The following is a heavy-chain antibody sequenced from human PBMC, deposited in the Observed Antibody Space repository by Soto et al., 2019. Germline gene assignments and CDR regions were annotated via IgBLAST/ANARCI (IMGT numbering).Heavy chain of an antibody. V-gene: IGHV4-34*01. Sequence: SETLSLTCAVYGGSFSGYYWSWIRQPPGKGLEWIGEINHSGSTNYNPSLKSRVTISVDTSKNQFSLKLSSVTAADTAVYYCARVRAAVTGTPYNWFDPWGQGTLVTV. CDR2: INHSGST. D-gene: IGHD1-20*01. J-gene: IGHJ5*02. CDR3: ARVRAAVTGTPYNWFDP. CDR1: GGSFSGYY.